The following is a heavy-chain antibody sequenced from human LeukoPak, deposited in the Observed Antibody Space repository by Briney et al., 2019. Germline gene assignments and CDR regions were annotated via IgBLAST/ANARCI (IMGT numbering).Heavy chain of an antibody. CDR3: ARGGFRWCDP. CDR2: IYYSGST. V-gene: IGHV4-59*01. CDR1: GGTISSYY. Sequence: SETLSLTCTVSGGTISSYYWNWIRQPPGKGLEWIGYIYYSGSTNYNPSLKSRVTISVDTSKNQFSLKLSSVTAADTAVYYCARGGFRWCDPWGQGTLVTVSS. J-gene: IGHJ5*02.